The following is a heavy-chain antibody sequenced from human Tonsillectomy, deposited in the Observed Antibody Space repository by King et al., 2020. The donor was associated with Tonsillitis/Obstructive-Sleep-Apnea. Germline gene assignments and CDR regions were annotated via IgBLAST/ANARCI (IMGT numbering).Heavy chain of an antibody. Sequence: QLQESGPGLMKPSETLSLTCTVSGGSISSSSYYWSWIRQPPGKGLEWIGSIYYSGSTYYNPSLKSRVTISVDTSKSQFSLKLSSVTAADTAVYYCSRPGSGWYAPFDYWGQGTLVTVSS. D-gene: IGHD6-19*01. V-gene: IGHV4-39*01. CDR2: IYYSGST. CDR1: GGSISSSSYY. CDR3: SRPGSGWYAPFDY. J-gene: IGHJ4*02.